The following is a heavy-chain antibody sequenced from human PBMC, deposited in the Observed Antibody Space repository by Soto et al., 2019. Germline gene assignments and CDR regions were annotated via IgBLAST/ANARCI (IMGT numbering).Heavy chain of an antibody. J-gene: IGHJ3*02. CDR3: VNAGTMAGTGTTPRSFDI. D-gene: IGHD1-1*01. CDR1: GFMFHAYC. Sequence: LRLSCAASGFMFHAYCMHWVRQAPCNGLEWVAVISFDGSSQYYEESVKGRFTISRDNSKNTLYLQMDSLRAEDTAVYFCVNAGTMAGTGTTPRSFDIWGRGTMVTVSS. V-gene: IGHV3-30*18. CDR2: ISFDGSSQ.